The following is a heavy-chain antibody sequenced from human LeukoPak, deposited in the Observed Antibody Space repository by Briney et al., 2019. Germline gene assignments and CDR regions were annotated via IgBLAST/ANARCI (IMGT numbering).Heavy chain of an antibody. V-gene: IGHV4-39*07. J-gene: IGHJ4*02. CDR3: ARGLGYRNTDFDY. D-gene: IGHD5-18*01. CDR2: IYYSGST. CDR1: GGSISSSSYY. Sequence: SETLSLTCTVSGGSISSSSYYWGWIRQPPGKGLEWIGSIYYSGSTYYNPSLKSRVTISVDTSKNQFSLKLSSVTAADTAVYYCARGLGYRNTDFDYWGQGTLVTVSS.